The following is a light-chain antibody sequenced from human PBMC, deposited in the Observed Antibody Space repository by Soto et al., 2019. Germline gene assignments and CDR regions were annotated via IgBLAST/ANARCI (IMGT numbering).Light chain of an antibody. CDR1: QSVSSN. V-gene: IGKV3-15*01. CDR3: QQYDNWSRVT. CDR2: GAS. J-gene: IGKJ3*01. Sequence: EIVMTQSPATLSVSPGERATLSCRASQSVSSNLAWYQQKPGQAPRLLIYGASTRATGIPARFSGSGSGTEVTLPISSLQSADFAVYYCQQYDNWSRVTFGPGTKVDIK.